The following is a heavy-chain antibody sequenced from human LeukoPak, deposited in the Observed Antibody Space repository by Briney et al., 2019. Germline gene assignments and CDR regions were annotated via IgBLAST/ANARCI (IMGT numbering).Heavy chain of an antibody. CDR2: ISGSGGST. D-gene: IGHD3-10*01. J-gene: IGHJ6*02. Sequence: TGGSLRLSCAASGFTFSSYAMSWVRQAPGKGLEWVPAISGSGGSTYYADSVKGRFTISRDNSKNTLYLQMSSLRAEDTAVYYCAKDHWLLWFGDYGMDVWGQKTTVTVSS. CDR3: AKDHWLLWFGDYGMDV. V-gene: IGHV3-23*01. CDR1: GFTFSSYA.